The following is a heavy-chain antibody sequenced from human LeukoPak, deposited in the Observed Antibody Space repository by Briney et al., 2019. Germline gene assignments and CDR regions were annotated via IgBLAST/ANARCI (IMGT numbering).Heavy chain of an antibody. D-gene: IGHD3-10*01. Sequence: SETLSLTCTVSGGSISSYYWSWIRQPPGKGLEWIGSISYSGSTYYNPSLKSRVTISVDTSKNQFSLNLSSVTAADTAVYFCARSYYVSGSYIPFDYWGQGTLVTVSS. CDR1: GGSISSYY. CDR3: ARSYYVSGSYIPFDY. CDR2: ISYSGST. J-gene: IGHJ4*02. V-gene: IGHV4-39*07.